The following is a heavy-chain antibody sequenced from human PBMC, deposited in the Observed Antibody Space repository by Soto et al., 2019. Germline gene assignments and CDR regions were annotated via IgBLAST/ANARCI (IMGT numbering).Heavy chain of an antibody. CDR3: AKDFSGFTMVVAATVH. Sequence: PGGSLRLSCAASGFTFSSYAMSLVRQAPGKGLEWVSAISGSGGSTYYADSVKGRFTISRDNSKNTLYLQMNSLRAEDTAVYYCAKDFSGFTMVVAATVHWGQGTLVTVSS. CDR2: ISGSGGST. J-gene: IGHJ4*02. V-gene: IGHV3-23*01. CDR1: GFTFSSYA. D-gene: IGHD2-15*01.